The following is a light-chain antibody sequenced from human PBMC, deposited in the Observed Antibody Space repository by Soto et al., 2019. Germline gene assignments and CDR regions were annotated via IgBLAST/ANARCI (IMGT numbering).Light chain of an antibody. J-gene: IGKJ4*01. CDR3: QKYNSAPLT. V-gene: IGKV1-27*01. CDR1: QGISTY. Sequence: DIQMTQSPSSLSASVGGRVTITCRASQGISTYLAWYQQKPGKVPKLLIYAGSTLPSGVPSRFSGSGAGTEFTLTISSLKPEDGATYYCQKYNSAPLTLGGGTKVEIK. CDR2: AGS.